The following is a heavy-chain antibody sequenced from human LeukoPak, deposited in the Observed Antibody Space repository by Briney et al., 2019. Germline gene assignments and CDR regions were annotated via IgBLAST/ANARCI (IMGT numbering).Heavy chain of an antibody. J-gene: IGHJ6*03. V-gene: IGHV1-3*01. D-gene: IGHD2-15*01. CDR1: GYIFTDYA. Sequence: ASVKVSCKASGYIFTDYAIHWLRQAPGQRPEWMGWMNAGNGNAKYSQKFQGRITLIRDTSAATAYMELSSLRHDDLAVYYCARGRGTSGSNRDFYYYYYMDVWGKGTTVTVSS. CDR3: ARGRGTSGSNRDFYYYYYMDV. CDR2: MNAGNGNA.